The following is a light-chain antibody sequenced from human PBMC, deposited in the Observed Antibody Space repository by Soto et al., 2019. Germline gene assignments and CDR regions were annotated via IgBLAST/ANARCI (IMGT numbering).Light chain of an antibody. V-gene: IGKV3-20*01. J-gene: IGKJ1*01. CDR1: QSISRSS. Sequence: EIVLTQSPGTLSLSPGERATLSCRASQSISRSSLAWYQQKPGQAPRLLIYDVSGRATGIPDRFSGSGSGSDFTLTISRLEPEDFAVSYCHQYGSSPRTFGQRTKVDIK. CDR3: HQYGSSPRT. CDR2: DVS.